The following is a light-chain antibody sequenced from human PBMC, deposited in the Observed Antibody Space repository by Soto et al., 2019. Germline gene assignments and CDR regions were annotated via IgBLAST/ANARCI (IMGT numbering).Light chain of an antibody. J-gene: IGKJ5*01. CDR2: KVS. CDR3: MQGTHPFT. Sequence: DVVMTQSPLSLPVTIGQAASISFRFSQSLIYSDGNTYLNWSQQRPGQSPRRLIYKVSNRDSGVPDRFSGSGSGTDFTLKISRVEAEDVGVYYCMQGTHPFTFGHGTRLEI. CDR1: QSLIYSDGNTY. V-gene: IGKV2-30*01.